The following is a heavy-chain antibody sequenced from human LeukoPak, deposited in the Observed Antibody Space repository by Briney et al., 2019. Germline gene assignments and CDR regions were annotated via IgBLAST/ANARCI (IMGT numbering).Heavy chain of an antibody. CDR2: INPNIGGT. V-gene: IGHV1-2*02. Sequence: ASVKVPCKASGYTFTGHYMHWVRQAPGQGLEWMGWINPNIGGTNYAQKFQGRVTMTRDTSISTAYMELSRLRSDDTAVYYCARGYALYSGRYIDFDYWGQGTLVTVSS. D-gene: IGHD1-26*01. J-gene: IGHJ4*02. CDR1: GYTFTGHY. CDR3: ARGYALYSGRYIDFDY.